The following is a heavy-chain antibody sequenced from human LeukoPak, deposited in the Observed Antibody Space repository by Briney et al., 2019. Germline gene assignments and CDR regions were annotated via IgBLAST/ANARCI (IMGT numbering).Heavy chain of an antibody. D-gene: IGHD2-15*01. CDR3: ARGYVVYYYYYGMDV. J-gene: IGHJ6*02. CDR2: MNPNSGNT. CDR1: GYTFTSYD. Sequence: GSVKVSCKASGYTFTSYDINWVRQATGQGLEWMGWMNPNSGNTGYAQKFQGRVTMTRNTSISTAYMELSSLRSEDTAVYYCARGYVVYYYYYGMDVWGQGTTVTVSS. V-gene: IGHV1-8*01.